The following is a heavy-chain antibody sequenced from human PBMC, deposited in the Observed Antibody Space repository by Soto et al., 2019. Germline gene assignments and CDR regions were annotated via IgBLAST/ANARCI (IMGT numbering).Heavy chain of an antibody. CDR1: GFTFSDYT. D-gene: IGHD6-19*01. J-gene: IGHJ1*01. V-gene: IGHV3-21*01. CDR2: ISGNGRYT. CDR3: ARSPSRKVAGPEYFLY. Sequence: EGSLRLSCVASGFTFSDYTMDWVRQAPGKGLEWVSSISGNGRYTYSADSVKGRFTVSRDNGENTLYLQMNSLRVDDTAVYYYARSPSRKVAGPEYFLYWGQGTLVTVSS.